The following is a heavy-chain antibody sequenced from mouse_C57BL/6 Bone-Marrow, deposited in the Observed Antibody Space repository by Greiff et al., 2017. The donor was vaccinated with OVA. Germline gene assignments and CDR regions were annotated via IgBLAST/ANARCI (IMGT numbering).Heavy chain of an antibody. D-gene: IGHD1-1*01. CDR3: ARSGGSMGFAY. Sequence: VQLQQSGAELARPGASVKLSCKASGYTFTSYGISWVKQRTGQGLEWIGEIYPRSGNTYYNEKFKGKATLTADKSSRPAYMELRSLTSEDSAVYFCARSGGSMGFAYWGQGTLVTVSA. CDR2: IYPRSGNT. V-gene: IGHV1-81*01. J-gene: IGHJ3*01. CDR1: GYTFTSYG.